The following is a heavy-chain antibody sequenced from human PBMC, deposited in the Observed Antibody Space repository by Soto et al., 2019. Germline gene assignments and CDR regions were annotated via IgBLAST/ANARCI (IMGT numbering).Heavy chain of an antibody. J-gene: IGHJ3*02. CDR1: GFTFSNAW. Sequence: EVQLVESGGGLVKPGGSLRLSCAASGFTFSNAWMSWVRQAPGKGLEWVGRIKSKTDGGTTDYAAPVKGRFTISRDDSKNTLYLQMNSLKTEDTAVYYCTTGTGDSSGWYDAFDIWGQGTMVTVSS. CDR2: IKSKTDGGTT. CDR3: TTGTGDSSGWYDAFDI. V-gene: IGHV3-15*01. D-gene: IGHD6-19*01.